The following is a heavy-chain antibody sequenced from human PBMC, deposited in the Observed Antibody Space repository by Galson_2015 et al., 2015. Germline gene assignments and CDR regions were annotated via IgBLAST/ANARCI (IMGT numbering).Heavy chain of an antibody. D-gene: IGHD6-19*01. V-gene: IGHV3-48*03. Sequence: SLRLSCAASGFTFSSYEMNWVRQAPGKGLEWVSYISSSGSTIYYADSVKGRFTISRDNAKNSLYLQMNSLRAEDTAVYYCARRTGYSSGWYYYYYMDVWGKGTTVTVS. J-gene: IGHJ6*03. CDR3: ARRTGYSSGWYYYYYMDV. CDR1: GFTFSSYE. CDR2: ISSSGSTI.